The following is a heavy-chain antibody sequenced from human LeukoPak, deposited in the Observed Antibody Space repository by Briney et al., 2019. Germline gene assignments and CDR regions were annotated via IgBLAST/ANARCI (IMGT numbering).Heavy chain of an antibody. V-gene: IGHV4-39*07. CDR1: GGSISSSSYY. D-gene: IGHD3-22*01. J-gene: IGHJ4*02. CDR2: IYYSGST. CDR3: ARDQGSSYYYDSSGYFE. Sequence: SETLSFTCTVSGGSISSSSYYWGWIRQPPGKGLEWIGSIYYSGSTYYNPSLKSRVTISVDTSKNQFSLKLSSVTAADTAVYYCARDQGSSYYYDSSGYFEWGQGTLVTVSS.